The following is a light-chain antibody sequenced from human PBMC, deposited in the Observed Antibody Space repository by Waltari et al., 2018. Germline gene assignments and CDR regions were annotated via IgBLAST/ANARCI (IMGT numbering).Light chain of an antibody. J-gene: IGKJ4*01. Sequence: EIVMTQSPTTPSVSPGERATLSCRASQSVNSNLAWYQQKPGQGPRLLIYGASTRATGIPARFSGSGSGTEFTLTISSLQSEDFAVYYCQQFNNWPLTFGGGTKVEIK. CDR1: QSVNSN. V-gene: IGKV3-15*01. CDR3: QQFNNWPLT. CDR2: GAS.